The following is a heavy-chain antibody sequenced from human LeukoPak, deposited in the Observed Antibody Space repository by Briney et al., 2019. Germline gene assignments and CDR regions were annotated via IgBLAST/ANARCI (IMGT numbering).Heavy chain of an antibody. CDR2: IYYSGST. V-gene: IGHV4-31*03. CDR1: GGSISSGGYY. CDR3: ARQDYGDYAAFGI. D-gene: IGHD4-17*01. Sequence: SETLSLTCTVSGGSISSGGYYWSWIRQHPGKGLEWIGYIYYSGSTYYNPSLKSRVTKSVDTSKNQFSLKLSSVTAADTAVYYCARQDYGDYAAFGIWGQGTMVTVSS. J-gene: IGHJ3*02.